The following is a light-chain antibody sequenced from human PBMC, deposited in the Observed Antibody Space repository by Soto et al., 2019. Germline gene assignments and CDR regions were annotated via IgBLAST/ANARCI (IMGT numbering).Light chain of an antibody. V-gene: IGKV1-39*01. CDR3: QQTSSIPRT. CDR2: LAS. CDR1: QTINTF. J-gene: IGKJ2*01. Sequence: DILMTQSPSSLSASVGDRVSITCRASQTINTFLNWYQQRPGEAPKLLVFLASNLQSGVPSRFSGSGSGTDFTLTTSSLQPEDFATYFCQQTSSIPRTFGQGTKLEIK.